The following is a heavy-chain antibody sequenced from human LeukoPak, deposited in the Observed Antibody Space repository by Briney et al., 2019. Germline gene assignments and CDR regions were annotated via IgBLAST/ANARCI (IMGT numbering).Heavy chain of an antibody. D-gene: IGHD6-13*01. V-gene: IGHV4-59*01. CDR2: IYYSGST. CDR3: AKVVIAAAGTNYYYYMDV. CDR1: GGSISSYY. J-gene: IGHJ6*03. Sequence: SETLSLTCTVSGGSISSYYWSWIRQPPGKGLEWIGYIYYSGSTNYNPSLKSRVTISVDTSKNQFSLKLSSVTAADTAVYYCAKVVIAAAGTNYYYYMDVWGKGTTVTVSS.